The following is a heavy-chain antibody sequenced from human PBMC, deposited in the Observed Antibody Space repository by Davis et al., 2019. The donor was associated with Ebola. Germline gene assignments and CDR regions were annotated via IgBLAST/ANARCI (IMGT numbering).Heavy chain of an antibody. CDR2: IIPIFGTA. D-gene: IGHD1-26*01. J-gene: IGHJ5*02. CDR1: GGSFSSYA. V-gene: IGHV1-69*13. CDR3: ASSWGNWFDP. Sequence: SVKVSCKASGGSFSSYAISWVRQAPGQGLEWMGGIIPIFGTANYTQKFQGRVTITADESTSTAYMELSSLRSEDTAVYYCASSWGNWFDPWGQGTLVTVSS.